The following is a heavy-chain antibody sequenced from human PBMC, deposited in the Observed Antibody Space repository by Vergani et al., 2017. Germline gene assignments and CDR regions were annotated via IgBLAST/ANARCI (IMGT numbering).Heavy chain of an antibody. D-gene: IGHD2-2*01. CDR2: ISAYNGNT. V-gene: IGHV1-18*04. CDR3: ARDPDIVVVPAAPYYYYSYGMDV. CDR1: GYTFTSYG. Sequence: QVQLVQSGAEVKKPGASVKVSCKASGYTFTSYGISWVRQAPGQGLEWMGWISAYNGNTNYAQKLQGRVTMTTDTSKSTAYMELRSLRSDDTAVYYCARDPDIVVVPAAPYYYYSYGMDVWGQGTTVTVSS. J-gene: IGHJ6*02.